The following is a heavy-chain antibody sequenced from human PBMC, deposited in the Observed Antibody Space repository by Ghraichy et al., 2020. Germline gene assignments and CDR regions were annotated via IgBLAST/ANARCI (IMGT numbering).Heavy chain of an antibody. CDR1: GGSISSYY. V-gene: IGHV4-59*01. D-gene: IGHD3-3*01. J-gene: IGHJ5*02. Sequence: SETLSLTCTVSGGSISSYYWSWIRQPPGKGLEWIGYIYYSGSTNYNPSLKSRVTISVDTSKNQFSLKLSSVTAADTAVYYCARGGFLEWLSFWFDPWGQGTLVTVSS. CDR2: IYYSGST. CDR3: ARGGFLEWLSFWFDP.